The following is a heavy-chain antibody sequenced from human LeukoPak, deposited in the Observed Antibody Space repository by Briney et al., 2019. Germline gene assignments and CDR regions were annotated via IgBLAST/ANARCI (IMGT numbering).Heavy chain of an antibody. D-gene: IGHD6-6*01. CDR3: ARRRYSSLSLRKYYFDY. CDR1: GSTFSSYW. V-gene: IGHV3-7*01. J-gene: IGHJ4*02. Sequence: GGSLRLSCAASGSTFSSYWISWVRQAPGEGLEWVATIKQDGSEKYYVDSVKGRFTISRDNAKNSLYLQMNSLRAEDTAVYYCARRRYSSLSLRKYYFDYWGQGTLVTVSS. CDR2: IKQDGSEK.